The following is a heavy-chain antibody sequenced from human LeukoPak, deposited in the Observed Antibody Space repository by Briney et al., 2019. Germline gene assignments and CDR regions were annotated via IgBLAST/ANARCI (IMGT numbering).Heavy chain of an antibody. J-gene: IGHJ4*02. Sequence: TGGTLRLSCAASGFTFSIYDMNWVRQAPGKGLEWVSTISTGGGSTYYADSVKGRFTISRDNSKSTLYLQINGLRGDDTAVYYCAKSGGQWGQGTLVTVSS. CDR1: GFTFSIYD. D-gene: IGHD2-15*01. V-gene: IGHV3-23*01. CDR3: AKSGGQ. CDR2: ISTGGGST.